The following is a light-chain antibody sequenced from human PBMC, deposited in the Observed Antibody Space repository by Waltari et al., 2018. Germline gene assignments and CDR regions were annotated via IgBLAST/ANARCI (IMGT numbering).Light chain of an antibody. Sequence: SCGASQGIGSYLAWYQQKPGQAPRLLIYAASNRATGIPARFSGYGSGTDFTLTISSLEPEDFAVYYCQQRSDWPLTFGGGTKVEIK. J-gene: IGKJ4*01. CDR1: QGIGSY. CDR2: AAS. CDR3: QQRSDWPLT. V-gene: IGKV3-11*01.